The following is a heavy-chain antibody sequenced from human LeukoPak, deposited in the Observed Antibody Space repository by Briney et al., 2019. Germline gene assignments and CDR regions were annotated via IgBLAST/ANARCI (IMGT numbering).Heavy chain of an antibody. CDR1: GFTFSSYA. CDR3: AKARGLTGYRDGMDV. D-gene: IGHD3-9*01. V-gene: IGHV3-43*01. CDR2: ISWDGGST. J-gene: IGHJ6*02. Sequence: PGGSLRLSCAASGFTFSSYAMSWVRQAPGKGLEWVSLISWDGGSTYYADSVKGRFTISRDNSKNSLYLQMNSLRTEDTALYYCAKARGLTGYRDGMDVWGQGTTVTVSS.